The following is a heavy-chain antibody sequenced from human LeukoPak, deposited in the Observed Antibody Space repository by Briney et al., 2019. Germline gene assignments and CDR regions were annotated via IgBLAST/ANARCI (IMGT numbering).Heavy chain of an antibody. CDR2: IIPIFGTA. D-gene: IGHD3-10*01. CDR1: GYTFTGYY. V-gene: IGHV1-69*13. Sequence: ASVKVSCKASGYTFTGYYIHWVRQAPGQGLEWMGGIIPIFGTANYAQKFQGRVTITADESTSTAYMELSSLRSEDTAVYYCARDFGGSGSHDYWGQGTLVTVSS. J-gene: IGHJ4*02. CDR3: ARDFGGSGSHDY.